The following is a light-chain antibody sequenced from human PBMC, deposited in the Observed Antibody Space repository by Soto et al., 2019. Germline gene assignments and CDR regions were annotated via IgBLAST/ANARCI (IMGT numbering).Light chain of an antibody. CDR1: QSVSSY. V-gene: IGKV3-11*01. Sequence: EIGLTQSPGSVSRWPGERASLSAGASQSVSSYLAWYQQKPGQAPRLLIYDASNRATGIPARFSGSGSGTDFTLTISSLEPEDFAVYYCQQRSNWPLTFGGGTKVDIK. J-gene: IGKJ4*01. CDR3: QQRSNWPLT. CDR2: DAS.